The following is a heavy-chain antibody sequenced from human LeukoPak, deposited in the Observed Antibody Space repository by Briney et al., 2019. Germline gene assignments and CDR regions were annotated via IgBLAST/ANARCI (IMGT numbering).Heavy chain of an antibody. Sequence: GESLKISCKGSGYSFTSYWIGWVRQMPGKGLEWMGIIYPGDSDTRYSPSFQGQVTISADKSISAASLQWSSLKASDTAMYYCARLSAVPRGEFDYWGQGTLVTVSS. V-gene: IGHV5-51*01. CDR2: IYPGDSDT. D-gene: IGHD3-16*01. CDR3: ARLSAVPRGEFDY. J-gene: IGHJ4*02. CDR1: GYSFTSYW.